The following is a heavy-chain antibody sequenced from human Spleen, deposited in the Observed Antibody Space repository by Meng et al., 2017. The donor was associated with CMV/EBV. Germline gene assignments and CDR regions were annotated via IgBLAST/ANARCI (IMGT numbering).Heavy chain of an antibody. CDR1: GFIFSSYA. V-gene: IGHV3-23*01. D-gene: IGHD3-9*01. J-gene: IGHJ6*02. Sequence: GESLKISCAASGFIFSSYAMSWVRQAPGKGLEWVSAITGSGGTTYYADSVKGRFTISRDNSKNTLYLQMNSLRAEDTAVYYCARTDILTGYYGPLDVWGQGTTVTVSS. CDR2: ITGSGGTT. CDR3: ARTDILTGYYGPLDV.